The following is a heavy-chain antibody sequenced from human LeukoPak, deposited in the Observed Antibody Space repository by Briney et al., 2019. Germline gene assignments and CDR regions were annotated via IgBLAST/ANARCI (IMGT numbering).Heavy chain of an antibody. CDR1: GYTFTSYG. CDR3: ARVDHTSKDIVVVVAADY. J-gene: IGHJ4*02. CDR2: ISAYNGNT. V-gene: IGHV1-18*01. D-gene: IGHD2-15*01. Sequence: ASVKVSCKASGYTFTSYGISWVRQAPGQGLEWMGWISAYNGNTNYAQKLQGRVTMTTDTSTNTAYMELRSLRSDDTAVYYCARVDHTSKDIVVVVAADYWGQGTLVTVSS.